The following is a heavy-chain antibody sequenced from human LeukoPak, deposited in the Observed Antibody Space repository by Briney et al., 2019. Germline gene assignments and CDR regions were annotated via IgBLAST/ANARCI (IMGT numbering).Heavy chain of an antibody. J-gene: IGHJ4*02. CDR2: IWYDGSNK. CDR1: GFTFSSYG. Sequence: GGSLRLSCAASGFTFSSYGMHWVRQAPGKGLEWVAVIWYDGSNKYYADSVKGRFTISRDNSKNTLYLQMNSLRAEDTAVYYCARDLGSITMVRGVAADYWGQGTLVTVSS. D-gene: IGHD3-10*01. CDR3: ARDLGSITMVRGVAADY. V-gene: IGHV3-33*01.